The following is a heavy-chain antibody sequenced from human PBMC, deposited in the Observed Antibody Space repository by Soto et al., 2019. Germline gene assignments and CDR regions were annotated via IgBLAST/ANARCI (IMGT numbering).Heavy chain of an antibody. D-gene: IGHD6-13*01. Sequence: ASVKVSCKASGYTFTGYYMHWVRQAPGQGLEWMGWINPNSGGTNYAQKFQGWVTMTRDTSISTAYMELSRLRSDDKAVYYCASAMGAAAGNSSLGEHFQHWGQGTLVTVPS. J-gene: IGHJ1*01. V-gene: IGHV1-2*04. CDR1: GYTFTGYY. CDR3: ASAMGAAAGNSSLGEHFQH. CDR2: INPNSGGT.